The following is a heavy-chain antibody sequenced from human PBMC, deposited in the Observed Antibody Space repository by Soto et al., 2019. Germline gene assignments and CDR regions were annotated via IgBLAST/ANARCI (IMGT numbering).Heavy chain of an antibody. CDR2: IKSKTDGGTT. J-gene: IGHJ6*03. CDR3: TTSRYRAGTVTSGKYRNHYYYYYMDV. CDR1: GFTFSNAW. D-gene: IGHD4-17*01. Sequence: GGSLRLSCAASGFTFSNAWMSWVRQAPGKGLEWVGRIKSKTDGGTTDYAAPVKGRFTISRDDSKNTRYLQMNSLKTEDTAVYYCTTSRYRAGTVTSGKYRNHYYYYYMDVWGKGTTVTVSS. V-gene: IGHV3-15*01.